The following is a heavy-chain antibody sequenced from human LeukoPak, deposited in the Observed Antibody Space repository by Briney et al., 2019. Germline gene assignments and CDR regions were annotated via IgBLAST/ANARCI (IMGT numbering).Heavy chain of an antibody. CDR3: ARARTTLPHYYYFYMDV. CDR1: GDSVSSNSAA. J-gene: IGHJ6*03. CDR2: TYYRSKWYN. D-gene: IGHD1-1*01. V-gene: IGHV6-1*01. Sequence: SQTLSLTCAISGDSVSSNSAAWGWIRQSPWSGLEWLGRTYYRSKWYNASAVSVKRRITINPDTSKNQFSLQLNSVTPEDTAVYYCARARTTLPHYYYFYMDVWGKGTTVTVSS.